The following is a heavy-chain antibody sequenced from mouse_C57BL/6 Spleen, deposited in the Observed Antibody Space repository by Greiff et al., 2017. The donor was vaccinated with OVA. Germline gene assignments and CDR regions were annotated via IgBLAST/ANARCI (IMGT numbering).Heavy chain of an antibody. CDR1: GYAFSSSW. Sequence: QVQLQQSGPELVKPGASVKISCKASGYAFSSSWMNWVKQRPGKGLEWIGRIYPGDGDTNYNGKFKGKATLTADKSSSTSYMQLSSLTSEDSAVYFCARLLPYYYAMDYWGQGTSVTVSS. V-gene: IGHV1-82*01. D-gene: IGHD1-1*01. J-gene: IGHJ4*01. CDR3: ARLLPYYYAMDY. CDR2: IYPGDGDT.